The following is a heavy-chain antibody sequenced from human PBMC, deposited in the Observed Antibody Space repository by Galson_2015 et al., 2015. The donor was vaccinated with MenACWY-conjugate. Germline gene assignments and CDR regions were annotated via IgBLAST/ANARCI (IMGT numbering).Heavy chain of an antibody. V-gene: IGHV3-49*04. CDR2: IRSKAFGETT. Sequence: SLRLSCATSGFSFGDYTLSWVRQAPGKGLEWVGFIRSKAFGETTEYAASVKDRFTISRDDSTRIAYLQMNSLKTDDTAVYYCTSRLIGVIAAFDYWGQGTLV. CDR3: TSRLIGVIAAFDY. D-gene: IGHD2-21*01. J-gene: IGHJ4*02. CDR1: GFSFGDYT.